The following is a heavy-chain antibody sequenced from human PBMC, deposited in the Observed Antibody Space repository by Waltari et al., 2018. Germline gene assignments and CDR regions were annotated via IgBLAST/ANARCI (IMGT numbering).Heavy chain of an antibody. CDR3: ATGPRYSSSWY. V-gene: IGHV4-39*01. Sequence: QLQLQESGPGLVKPSETLSLTCTVSGGSISSSSYYWGWIRQPPGKGLEWSGSIYYSGRTSHDPSRKSLVTISGDTSKDQFSLKLSAVAAADTAVYYCATGPRYSSSWYWGQGTLVTVSS. J-gene: IGHJ4*02. CDR2: IYYSGRT. D-gene: IGHD6-13*01. CDR1: GGSISSSSYY.